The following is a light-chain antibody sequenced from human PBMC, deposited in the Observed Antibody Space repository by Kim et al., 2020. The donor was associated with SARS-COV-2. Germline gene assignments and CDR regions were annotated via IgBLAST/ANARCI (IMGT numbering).Light chain of an antibody. CDR1: QSGSSK. CDR3: QQYDDWPPWT. V-gene: IGKV3-15*01. CDR2: DAY. Sequence: LGERVTLACRASQSGSSKLAWYRQKPGQAPRLLIYDAYTRATGVPARFSGSGSGTEFTLTISSLQSEDFAVYYCQQYDDWPPWTFGQGTKVDIK. J-gene: IGKJ1*01.